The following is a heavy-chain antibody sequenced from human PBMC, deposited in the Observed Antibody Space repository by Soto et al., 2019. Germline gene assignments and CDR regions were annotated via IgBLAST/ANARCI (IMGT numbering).Heavy chain of an antibody. V-gene: IGHV3-33*01. CDR1: GFPFRSYG. Sequence: GGSLRLSCEVSGFPFRSYGIQWVRQAPGKGLEWLGLIWNDGSHAYYADSVKGRFTISRDNSKNTVFLQVSNLRAEDTAVYFCARDQTDSGGYSDSWGQGTLVTVSS. J-gene: IGHJ4*02. CDR2: IWNDGSHA. D-gene: IGHD2-15*01. CDR3: ARDQTDSGGYSDS.